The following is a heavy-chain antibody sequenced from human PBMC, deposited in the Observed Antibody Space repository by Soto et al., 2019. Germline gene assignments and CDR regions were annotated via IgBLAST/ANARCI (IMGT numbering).Heavy chain of an antibody. D-gene: IGHD4-17*01. J-gene: IGHJ4*02. Sequence: VTLSLTCTVSGGSVTSYYWSWIRQPAGKGLEWIGHLYSTSSTNYNPSLKSRVTMSVDTSKNQFSLRVSSVTAADTAVYYCARAIDDYYFDSWGQGTLVTVSS. V-gene: IGHV4-4*07. CDR1: GGSVTSYY. CDR2: LYSTSST. CDR3: ARAIDDYYFDS.